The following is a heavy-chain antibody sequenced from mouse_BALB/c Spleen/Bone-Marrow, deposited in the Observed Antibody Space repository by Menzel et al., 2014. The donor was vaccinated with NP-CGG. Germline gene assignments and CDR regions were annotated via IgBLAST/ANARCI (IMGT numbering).Heavy chain of an antibody. V-gene: IGHV1-74*01. CDR1: DYTFTSYW. CDR2: IDPSNSET. Sequence: QVQLQQSGPALVRPGASVKLSCKASDYTFTSYWMHWVKQRPGQGLEWIGMIDPSNSETRLNQKFKDKATLNVDKSTNTAYMHLSRLTSEDSAVYYCARTLHARSAMDYWGQGSSVTVSS. J-gene: IGHJ4*01. CDR3: ARTLHARSAMDY.